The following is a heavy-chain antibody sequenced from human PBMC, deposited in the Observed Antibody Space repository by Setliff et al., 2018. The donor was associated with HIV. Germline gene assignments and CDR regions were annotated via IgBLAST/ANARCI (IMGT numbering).Heavy chain of an antibody. CDR2: MSYSGST. D-gene: IGHD2-21*02. CDR3: ARSDSYCAVDCYGVDGFDAFDI. CDR1: GGSISSYF. V-gene: IGHV4-59*01. Sequence: SETLSLTCTVSGGSISSYFWSWIRQPPGKGLEWIGYMSYSGSTYYNPSLKSRIIMSVDTSKNQFSLKLSSVTAVDTALYYFARSDSYCAVDCYGVDGFDAFDIWGQGTMVTVSS. J-gene: IGHJ3*02.